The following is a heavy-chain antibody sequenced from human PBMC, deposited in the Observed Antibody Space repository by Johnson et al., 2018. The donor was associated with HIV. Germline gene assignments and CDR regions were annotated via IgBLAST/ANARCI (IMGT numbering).Heavy chain of an antibody. V-gene: IGHV3-33*08. J-gene: IGHJ3*02. CDR1: GFTFSSYA. CDR2: IWYDGSNK. Sequence: QVQLVESGGGLVQPGGSLRLSCAASGFTFSSYAMHWVRQAPGKGLEWVALIWYDGSNKYYADSVKGRFTVSRDNSKNTLYLQMNSLRAEDTAVYYCAGSGSSGYPDAFDIWGQGTMVTVSS. D-gene: IGHD3-22*01. CDR3: AGSGSSGYPDAFDI.